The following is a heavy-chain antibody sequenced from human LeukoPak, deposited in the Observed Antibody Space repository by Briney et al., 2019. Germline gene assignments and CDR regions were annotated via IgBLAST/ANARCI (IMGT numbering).Heavy chain of an antibody. Sequence: GGSLRLSCAASGFTFDDYAMHWVRQAPGKGLEWVSLISGDGGSTYYADSVKGRFTISRDNSKSSLYLQMNSLRTEDTALYYCAEDIIRIAAAGGIRGYYYYYGMDVWGQGTTVTVSS. D-gene: IGHD6-13*01. CDR2: ISGDGGST. CDR1: GFTFDDYA. V-gene: IGHV3-43*02. J-gene: IGHJ6*02. CDR3: AEDIIRIAAAGGIRGYYYYYGMDV.